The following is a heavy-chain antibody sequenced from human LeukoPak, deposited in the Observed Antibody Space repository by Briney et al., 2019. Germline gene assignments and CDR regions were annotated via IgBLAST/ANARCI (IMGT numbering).Heavy chain of an antibody. CDR1: GYTFTGYY. Sequence: GASVKVSCKASGYTFTGYYMHWVRQAPGQGLEWMGCINPNSGGTNYAQKFQGRVTMTRDTSISTAYMEVSRLTSDDTAVFYCAREGSGYPYWGQGTLVTVSS. CDR3: AREGSGYPY. J-gene: IGHJ4*02. D-gene: IGHD5-12*01. V-gene: IGHV1-2*02. CDR2: INPNSGGT.